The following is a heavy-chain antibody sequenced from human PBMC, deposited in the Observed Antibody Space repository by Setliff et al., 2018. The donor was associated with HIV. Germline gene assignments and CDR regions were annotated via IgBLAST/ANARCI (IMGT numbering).Heavy chain of an antibody. Sequence: GASVMVSCKASGYTFSSYYMHWVRQAPGQGLEWMGIINPSGGSTAYPQKFQGRVTMTRDTSTSTAYMELNSLRSEDTAVYYCARGSDSGSYSYYYGMDVWGQGTTVTVSS. D-gene: IGHD3-10*01. CDR3: ARGSDSGSYSYYYGMDV. CDR2: INPSGGST. V-gene: IGHV1-46*01. CDR1: GYTFSSYY. J-gene: IGHJ6*02.